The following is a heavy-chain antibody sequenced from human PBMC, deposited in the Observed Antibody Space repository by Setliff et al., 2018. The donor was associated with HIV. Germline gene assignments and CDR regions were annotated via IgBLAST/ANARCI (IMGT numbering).Heavy chain of an antibody. CDR1: GGSISSGSYF. V-gene: IGHV4-61*02. CDR2: IYTSGST. Sequence: SETLSLTCTVSGGSISSGSYFWTWIRQPAGKGLEWIGRIYTSGSTNYNPSLKSRVTISVDTSENQFSLKLSSVTAADTAVYYCASYDLGYCSSTSCPPGWGQGTLVTVSS. J-gene: IGHJ4*02. CDR3: ASYDLGYCSSTSCPPG. D-gene: IGHD2-2*01.